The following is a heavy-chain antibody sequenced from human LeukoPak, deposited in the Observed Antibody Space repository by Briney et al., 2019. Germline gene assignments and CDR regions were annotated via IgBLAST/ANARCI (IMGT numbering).Heavy chain of an antibody. CDR3: ARRSKLLWFGEDSGTFDI. D-gene: IGHD3-10*01. J-gene: IGHJ3*02. V-gene: IGHV4-59*08. Sequence: SETLSLTCTVSGGSISSYYWSWIRQPPGKGLKWIGYIYYSGSTNYNPSLKSRVTISVDTSKNQSSLKLSSVTAADTAVYYCARRSKLLWFGEDSGTFDIWGQGTMVTVSS. CDR2: IYYSGST. CDR1: GGSISSYY.